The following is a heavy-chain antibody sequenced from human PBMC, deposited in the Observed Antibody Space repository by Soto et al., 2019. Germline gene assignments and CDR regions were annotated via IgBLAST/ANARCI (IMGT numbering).Heavy chain of an antibody. J-gene: IGHJ3*02. D-gene: IGHD3-10*01. CDR2: INAGNGNT. Sequence: GASVKVSCKASGYTFTSYAMHWVRQAPGQGLEWMGWINAGNGNTKYSQKFQGRVTITRDTSASTAYMELSSLRSEDTAVYYCARPKYYYCSWSYYNDAFDIWGQGTLVTGSS. V-gene: IGHV1-3*01. CDR3: ARPKYYYCSWSYYNDAFDI. CDR1: GYTFTSYA.